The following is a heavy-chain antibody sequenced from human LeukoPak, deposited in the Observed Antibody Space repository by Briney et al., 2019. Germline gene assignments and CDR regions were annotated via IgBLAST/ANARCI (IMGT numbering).Heavy chain of an antibody. V-gene: IGHV3-9*03. CDR3: AKATGRGYSGYGVLDY. J-gene: IGHJ4*02. CDR2: ISWNSGSI. CDR1: GFTFDDYA. Sequence: GGSLRLSCAASGFTFDDYAMHWVRQAPGKGLEWVSGISWNSGSIGYADSVKGRFTISRDNAKNSLYLQMNSLRAEDMALYYCAKATGRGYSGYGVLDYWGQGTLVTVSS. D-gene: IGHD5-12*01.